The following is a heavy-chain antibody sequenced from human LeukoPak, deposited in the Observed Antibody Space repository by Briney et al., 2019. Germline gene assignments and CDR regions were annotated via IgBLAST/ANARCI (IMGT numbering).Heavy chain of an antibody. Sequence: PGGSLRLSCAASGFTFSSYAMHWVRQAPGKGLEWVAVISYDGSNKYYADPVKGRFTISRDNSKNTLYLQMNSLRAEDTAVYYCARGGGLDVWGQGATVTVSS. CDR3: ARGGGLDV. J-gene: IGHJ6*02. D-gene: IGHD3-16*01. CDR2: ISYDGSNK. V-gene: IGHV3-30*04. CDR1: GFTFSSYA.